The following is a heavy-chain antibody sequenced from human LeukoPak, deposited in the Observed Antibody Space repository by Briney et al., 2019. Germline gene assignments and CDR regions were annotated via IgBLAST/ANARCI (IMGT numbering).Heavy chain of an antibody. V-gene: IGHV3-23*01. CDR1: GFTFSSYA. Sequence: GGSLRLSYAASGFTFSSYAMSWVRQAPGKGLEWVSAISGGGGSTYYADSVKGRFTISRDNSMNTLYLQMNSLRADDTAVYYCANPGRYSSGWVFPPCFDYWGQGTLVTVSS. CDR2: ISGGGGST. D-gene: IGHD6-19*01. J-gene: IGHJ4*02. CDR3: ANPGRYSSGWVFPPCFDY.